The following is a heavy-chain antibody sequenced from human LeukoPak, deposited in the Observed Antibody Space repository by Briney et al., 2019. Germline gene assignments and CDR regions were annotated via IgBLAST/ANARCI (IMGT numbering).Heavy chain of an antibody. V-gene: IGHV4-30-4*08. CDR1: GGSISSGDYY. J-gene: IGHJ6*03. CDR3: ARAPPTYFWSGYGYYYMDV. CDR2: IYYSGCT. Sequence: SQTLSLTCTVSGGSISSGDYYWRWIRQPPGKGLEWIGYIYYSGCTYYNPSLKSRVTISVDTSKNQFSLKLSSVTAADTAVYYCARAPPTYFWSGYGYYYMDVWGKGTTVTVSS. D-gene: IGHD3-3*01.